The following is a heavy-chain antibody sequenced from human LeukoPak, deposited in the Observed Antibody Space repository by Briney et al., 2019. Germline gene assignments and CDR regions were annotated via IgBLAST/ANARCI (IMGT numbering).Heavy chain of an antibody. CDR1: GCSISSSSYY. J-gene: IGHJ4*02. CDR2: IYYSGST. D-gene: IGHD3-3*01. CDR3: AKLRGRLVFDY. V-gene: IGHV4-61*01. Sequence: SETLSLTCTVSGCSISSSSYYWSWLRQPPGKGLYWIGYIYYSGSTNYNPSLKSRVAISVDTSKNQFPLKLSSVTAADTAVYYCAKLRGRLVFDYWGQGTLVTVSS.